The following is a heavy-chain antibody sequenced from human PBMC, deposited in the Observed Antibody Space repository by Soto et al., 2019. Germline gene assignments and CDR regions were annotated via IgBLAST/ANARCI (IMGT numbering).Heavy chain of an antibody. Sequence: ASVKVSCKASGYTFTSYYMHWVRQAPGQGLEWMGIINPSGGSTSYAQKFQGRVTMTRDTSTSTVYMELSSLRSEDTAVYYCSRDYYDYVWGSYRYTGFFDYWG. CDR2: INPSGGST. CDR1: GYTFTSYY. CDR3: SRDYYDYVWGSYRYTGFFDY. J-gene: IGHJ4*01. D-gene: IGHD3-16*02. V-gene: IGHV1-46*01.